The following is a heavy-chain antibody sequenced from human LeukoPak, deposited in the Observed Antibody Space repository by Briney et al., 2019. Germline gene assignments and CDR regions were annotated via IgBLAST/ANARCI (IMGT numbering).Heavy chain of an antibody. V-gene: IGHV1-2*02. Sequence: ASVKVSCKASGYTFTGYYMHWVRQAPGQGLEWMGWINPNSGGTNYAQKFQGRVTMTRDTSISTAYMELSRLRSDDTAVYYCAREGGIVGATGGYFDYWGQGTLVTVSS. J-gene: IGHJ4*02. CDR1: GYTFTGYY. CDR2: INPNSGGT. CDR3: AREGGIVGATGGYFDY. D-gene: IGHD1-26*01.